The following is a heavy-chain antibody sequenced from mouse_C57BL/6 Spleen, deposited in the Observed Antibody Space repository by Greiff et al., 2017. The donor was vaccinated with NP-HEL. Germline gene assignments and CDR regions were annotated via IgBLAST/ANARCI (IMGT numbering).Heavy chain of an antibody. Sequence: EVKLQESGPGLVKPSQSLSLTCSVTGYSITSGYYWNWIRQFPGNKLEWMGYISYDGSNNYNPSLKNRISITRDTAKNQFFLKLNSVTTEDTATYYGARGGNLLWYFDVWGTGTTVTVSS. V-gene: IGHV3-6*01. J-gene: IGHJ1*03. CDR2: ISYDGSN. CDR1: GYSITSGYY. CDR3: ARGGNLLWYFDV.